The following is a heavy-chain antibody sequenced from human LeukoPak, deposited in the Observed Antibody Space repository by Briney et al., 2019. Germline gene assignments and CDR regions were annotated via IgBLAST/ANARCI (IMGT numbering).Heavy chain of an antibody. CDR2: ISGSGGST. J-gene: IGHJ4*02. D-gene: IGHD3-22*01. CDR3: AKVSMDLTHYYDSSGYYYFDY. CDR1: GFNFANHA. Sequence: PGGSLRLSCAASGFNFANHAMSWVRQAPGKGLEWVSAISGSGGSTYYADSVKGRFTISRDNSKNTLYLQMNSLRAEDTAVYYCAKVSMDLTHYYDSSGYYYFDYWGQGTLVTVSS. V-gene: IGHV3-23*01.